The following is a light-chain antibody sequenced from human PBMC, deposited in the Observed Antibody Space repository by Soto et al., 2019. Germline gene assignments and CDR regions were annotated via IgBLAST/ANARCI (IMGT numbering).Light chain of an antibody. J-gene: IGLJ2*01. Sequence: QSALTQPASVSGSPGQSLTISCTGTSSDVGLYDYVSWYQQHPGKAPRLIIYAISDPPSGVSDRFSGSKSGNTASLTISGLQAEDEADYYCSSYATSTAFLFGGGTKLTVL. V-gene: IGLV2-14*01. CDR3: SSYATSTAFL. CDR2: AIS. CDR1: SSDVGLYDY.